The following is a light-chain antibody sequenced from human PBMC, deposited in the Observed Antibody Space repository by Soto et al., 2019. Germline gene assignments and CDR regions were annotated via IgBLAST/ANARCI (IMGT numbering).Light chain of an antibody. Sequence: QSALTQPASVSGSPGQSITISCTGTSNDVGGYDHVSWYQHYPGKAPQLIIYEVANRPSGLSNRFSGSKSGNTASLTISGLQAEDEADYYCCSFASTNTWVFGGGTKLTVL. J-gene: IGLJ3*02. CDR1: SNDVGGYDH. CDR3: CSFASTNTWV. CDR2: EVA. V-gene: IGLV2-14*01.